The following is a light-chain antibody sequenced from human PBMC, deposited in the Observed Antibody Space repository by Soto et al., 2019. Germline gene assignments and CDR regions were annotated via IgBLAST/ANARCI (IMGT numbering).Light chain of an antibody. V-gene: IGKV1-39*01. J-gene: IGKJ1*01. Sequence: DIQMPQSPSSLSASVGDIVTITCRSSHSLSSYLNWYQQKPGKVPNLLIYAASSLQSGVPSRFSGSGSGTDVSLTISSLQPEDLAAYYSQKSYRTLWTFGQGTKVAIK. CDR3: QKSYRTLWT. CDR1: HSLSSY. CDR2: AAS.